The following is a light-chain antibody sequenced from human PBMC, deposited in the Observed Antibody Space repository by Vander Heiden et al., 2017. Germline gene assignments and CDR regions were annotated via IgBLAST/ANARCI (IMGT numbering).Light chain of an antibody. CDR3: QSYDSSLSGYWV. J-gene: IGLJ3*02. CDR1: SSNIGAGYD. Sequence: QSVLTQPPSASGAPGQRVTISCTGSSSNIGAGYDVHWYQQLPGTAPKLLSYGNSNRPSGVPDRFSCSKSGTSASLAITGLQAEDEADYYCQSYDSSLSGYWVFGGGTKLTVL. V-gene: IGLV1-40*01. CDR2: GNS.